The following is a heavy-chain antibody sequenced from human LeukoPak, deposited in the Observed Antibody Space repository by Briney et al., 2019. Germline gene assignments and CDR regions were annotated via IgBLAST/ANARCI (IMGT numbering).Heavy chain of an antibody. CDR2: IIPIFGTA. V-gene: IGHV1-69*13. J-gene: IGHJ6*03. CDR1: GGTFSSYA. CDR3: ATYYYGSGSYYTGDYYYYYMDV. Sequence: SVKVSCKASGGTFSSYAISWVRQAPGQGLEWMGGIIPIFGTANYAQKFQGRVTITADESTSTAYMELSSLRSEDTAVYYCATYYYGSGSYYTGDYYYYYMDVWGKGTTVTISS. D-gene: IGHD3-10*01.